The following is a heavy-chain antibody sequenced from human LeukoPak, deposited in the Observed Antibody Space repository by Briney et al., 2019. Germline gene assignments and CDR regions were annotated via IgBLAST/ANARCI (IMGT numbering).Heavy chain of an antibody. Sequence: SETLSLTCAVYGGSFSGYYWSWLRQPPGKGLEWIGEINHSGSTNYNPSLKSRVTISVDTSKNQFSLKLSSVTAADTAVYYCARGGNMVISRYYYYYMDVWGKGTTVTVSS. J-gene: IGHJ6*03. V-gene: IGHV4-34*01. CDR3: ARGGNMVISRYYYYYMDV. D-gene: IGHD5-18*01. CDR2: INHSGST. CDR1: GGSFSGYY.